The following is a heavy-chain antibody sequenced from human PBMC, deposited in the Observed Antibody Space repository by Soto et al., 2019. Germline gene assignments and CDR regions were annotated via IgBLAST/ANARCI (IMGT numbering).Heavy chain of an antibody. Sequence: GGSLRLSCAASGFSFSSYAIHWVRQAPGKGLDWVSAISDSGGSTYYADSVKGRFTISRDNSKNTLYLQMNSLRAEDTAVYYCAKDRYCSGGSCYSEWAFDIWGQGTMVTVSS. D-gene: IGHD2-15*01. V-gene: IGHV3-23*01. CDR1: GFSFSSYA. CDR2: ISDSGGST. CDR3: AKDRYCSGGSCYSEWAFDI. J-gene: IGHJ3*02.